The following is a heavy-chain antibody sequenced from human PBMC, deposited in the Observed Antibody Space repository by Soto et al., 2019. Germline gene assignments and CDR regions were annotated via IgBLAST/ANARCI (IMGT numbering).Heavy chain of an antibody. CDR1: GFTFSSYG. V-gene: IGHV3-30*18. Sequence: QVQLVESGGGVVQPGRSLRLSCAASGFTFSSYGMHWVRQAPGKGLEWVAVISYDGSNKYYADSVKGRFTISGDNSKNTLYLQMNSLRAEDTAVYYCAKDPWELAYYFDYWGQGTLVTVSS. CDR3: AKDPWELAYYFDY. D-gene: IGHD1-26*01. CDR2: ISYDGSNK. J-gene: IGHJ4*02.